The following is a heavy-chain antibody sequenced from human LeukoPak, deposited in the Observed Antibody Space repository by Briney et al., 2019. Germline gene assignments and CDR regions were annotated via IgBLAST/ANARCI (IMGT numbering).Heavy chain of an antibody. V-gene: IGHV3-48*03. CDR2: ISSSGSTI. D-gene: IGHD3-10*02. CDR1: GFTFCSYE. Sequence: PGGSLRLSCAASGFTFCSYEMNWVRQAPGKGLEWVSYISSSGSTIYYADSVKGRFTISRDNTKNSLYLQMNSLRADDTAVYYCAELGITMIGGVWGKGTTVTISS. CDR3: AELGITMIGGV. J-gene: IGHJ6*04.